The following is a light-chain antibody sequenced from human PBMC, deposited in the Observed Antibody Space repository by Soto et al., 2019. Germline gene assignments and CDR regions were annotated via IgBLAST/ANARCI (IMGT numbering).Light chain of an antibody. J-gene: IGKJ2*01. CDR3: QQTYSIFPYT. CDR2: AAS. V-gene: IGKV1-8*01. CDR1: QGISSY. Sequence: AIRMTQSPSSLSASTGDRVTITCRASQGISSYLAWYQQKPWKAPKLLIYAASTLQSWVPSRFSGIGSGTDFTLTISCLQSEDFATYYCQQTYSIFPYTFGQGTKLE.